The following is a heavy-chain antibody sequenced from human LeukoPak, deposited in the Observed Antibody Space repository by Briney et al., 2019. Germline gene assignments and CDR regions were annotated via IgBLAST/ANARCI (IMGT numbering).Heavy chain of an antibody. Sequence: ASVKVSCKASGHTFTSDYMHWVRQAPGQGLEWMGIINPSGGSTTYAQKFQGRVTMTRDTSTTTVYMELSSLRSEDTAVYYCASERNAFDIWGQGTMVTVSS. CDR3: ASERNAFDI. CDR1: GHTFTSDY. J-gene: IGHJ3*02. V-gene: IGHV1-46*01. CDR2: INPSGGST.